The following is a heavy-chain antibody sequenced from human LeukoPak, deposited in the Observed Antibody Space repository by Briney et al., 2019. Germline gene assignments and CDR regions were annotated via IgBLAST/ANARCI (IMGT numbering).Heavy chain of an antibody. CDR3: AKDRRGSSSPFFDY. Sequence: GGSLRLSCTTSGFIFGSHGMHWVRQAPGKGLEWVAVISSDGSNKYYADSVKGRFTISRDNSKNTLYLQMNSLRAEDTAVYYCAKDRRGSSSPFFDYWGQGTLVTVSS. J-gene: IGHJ4*02. V-gene: IGHV3-30*18. D-gene: IGHD6-6*01. CDR2: ISSDGSNK. CDR1: GFIFGSHG.